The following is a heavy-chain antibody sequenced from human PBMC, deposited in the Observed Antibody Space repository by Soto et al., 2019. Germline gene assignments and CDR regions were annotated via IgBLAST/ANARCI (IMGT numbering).Heavy chain of an antibody. Sequence: GESLKISCKGSGYSFTSYWIGWVRQMPGKGLEWMGIIYPGDSDTRYSPSFQGQVTISADKSISTAYLQWSSLKASDTAMYYCARVEGYSYGADRGYYFDYWGQGTLVTVSS. D-gene: IGHD5-18*01. J-gene: IGHJ4*02. CDR1: GYSFTSYW. CDR2: IYPGDSDT. V-gene: IGHV5-51*01. CDR3: ARVEGYSYGADRGYYFDY.